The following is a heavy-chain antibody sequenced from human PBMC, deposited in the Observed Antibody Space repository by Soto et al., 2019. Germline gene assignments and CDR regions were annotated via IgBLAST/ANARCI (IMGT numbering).Heavy chain of an antibody. CDR2: ISFDGSER. CDR1: GLTFRDSG. CDR3: ANGKDGVRDYYEMDV. J-gene: IGHJ6*02. V-gene: IGHV3-30*18. Sequence: QVQLVESGGGVVQPGTSLRLSCVVSGLTFRDSGMHWVRQAPGKGLEWVAVISFDGSERHYRDSVKGRFSTSRDNSRNTLYLQMNSLRGDESAVDYCANGKDGVRDYYEMDVWGQGSTVTVSS. D-gene: IGHD3-3*01.